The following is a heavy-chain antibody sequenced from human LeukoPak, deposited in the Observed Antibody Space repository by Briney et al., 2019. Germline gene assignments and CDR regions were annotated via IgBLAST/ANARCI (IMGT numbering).Heavy chain of an antibody. V-gene: IGHV4-59*08. CDR2: IYSSGST. CDR3: VRHGVRGHTRMAFDI. Sequence: SETLSLTCTVSGGSISSYYWSWIRQPPGKGLQWIGYIYSSGSTNYNPSLKSRVTTSIDTSKNQFSLNLNSLTAADTAVYYCVRHGVRGHTRMAFDIWGQGTKVTVSS. D-gene: IGHD3-10*01. CDR1: GGSISSYY. J-gene: IGHJ3*02.